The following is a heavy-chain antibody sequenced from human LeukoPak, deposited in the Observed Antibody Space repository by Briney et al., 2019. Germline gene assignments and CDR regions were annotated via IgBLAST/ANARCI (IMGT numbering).Heavy chain of an antibody. CDR2: INHSGST. J-gene: IGHJ6*02. Sequence: PSETLSLTCAVYGGSFSGYYWSWIRQPPGKGLEWIGEINHSGSTNYNPSLKSRVTISVDTSKNQFSLKLSSVTAADTAVYYCARGRRGAATPRSYYYYGMDVWGQGTTVTVSS. CDR1: GGSFSGYY. V-gene: IGHV4-34*01. CDR3: ARGRRGAATPRSYYYYGMDV. D-gene: IGHD2-2*01.